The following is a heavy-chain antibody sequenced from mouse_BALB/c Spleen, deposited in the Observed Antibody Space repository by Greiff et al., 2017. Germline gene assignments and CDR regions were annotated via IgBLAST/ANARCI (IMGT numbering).Heavy chain of an antibody. CDR2: IYPGDGDT. CDR1: GYTFTSYW. V-gene: IGHV1-87*01. J-gene: IGHJ1*01. D-gene: IGHD1-1*01. Sequence: VKLQESGAELARPGASVKLSCKASGYTFTSYWMQWVKQRPGQGLEWIGAIYPGDGDTRYTQKFKGKATLTADKSSSTAYMQLSSLASEDSAVYYCARSPGGSRRGYFDVWGAGTTVTVSS. CDR3: ARSPGGSRRGYFDV.